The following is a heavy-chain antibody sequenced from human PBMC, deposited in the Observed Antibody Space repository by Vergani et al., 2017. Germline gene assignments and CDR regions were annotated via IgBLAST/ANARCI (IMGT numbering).Heavy chain of an antibody. Sequence: QVQLAQSGAEVKKPGSSVKVSCKASGGTFSSYTISWVRQAPGQGLEWMGRTIPILGIANYAQKFQGRVTITADKSTSTAYMELSSLRSEDTAVYYCARDRSQTTVTTDDAFDIWGQGTMVTVSS. D-gene: IGHD4-17*01. CDR2: TIPILGIA. CDR3: ARDRSQTTVTTDDAFDI. J-gene: IGHJ3*02. V-gene: IGHV1-69*08. CDR1: GGTFSSYT.